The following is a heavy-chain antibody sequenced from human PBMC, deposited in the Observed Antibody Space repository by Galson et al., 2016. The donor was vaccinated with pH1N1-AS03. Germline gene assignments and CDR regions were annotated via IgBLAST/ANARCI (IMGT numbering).Heavy chain of an antibody. CDR1: GFSLSTSGVG. CDR3: AQSDYGDYVDYFDY. CDR2: IYWDDAK. J-gene: IGHJ4*02. Sequence: PALVKPTQTLTLTCTFSGFSLSTSGVGVGWIRQPPGKALEWLALIYWDDAKRYSPSLKSRLTITKDTSKNQVVLTMTNMDPVDTATYYCAQSDYGDYVDYFDYWGQGTLVTVSS. D-gene: IGHD4-17*01. V-gene: IGHV2-5*02.